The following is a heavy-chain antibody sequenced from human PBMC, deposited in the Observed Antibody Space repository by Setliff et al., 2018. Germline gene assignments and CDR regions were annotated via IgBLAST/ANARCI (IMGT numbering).Heavy chain of an antibody. Sequence: GASVKVSCKASGYTFTSYYMYWVRQAPGQGFEWMGTINTGGGSASIVDQFQGRVTMTRDTSTSTVYMEFSSLKSDDTAVYYCARVESMVRGKNILRHFDYWGQGIQVTVSS. D-gene: IGHD3-10*01. CDR3: ARVESMVRGKNILRHFDY. V-gene: IGHV1-46*01. J-gene: IGHJ4*02. CDR1: GYTFTSYY. CDR2: INTGGGSA.